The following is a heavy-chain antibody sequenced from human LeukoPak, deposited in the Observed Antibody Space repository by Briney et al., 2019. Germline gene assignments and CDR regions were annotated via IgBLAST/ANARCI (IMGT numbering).Heavy chain of an antibody. J-gene: IGHJ4*02. CDR1: GGTFSSYA. V-gene: IGHV1-69*13. CDR2: IIPIFGTA. Sequence: GASVKVSCKASGGTFSSYAISWVRQAPGQGLEWMGGIIPIFGTANYAQKSQGRVTITADESTSTAYMELSSLRSEDTAVYYCARVGGVYVDGSSFRKSYFDYWGQGTLVTVSS. D-gene: IGHD6-13*01. CDR3: ARVGGVYVDGSSFRKSYFDY.